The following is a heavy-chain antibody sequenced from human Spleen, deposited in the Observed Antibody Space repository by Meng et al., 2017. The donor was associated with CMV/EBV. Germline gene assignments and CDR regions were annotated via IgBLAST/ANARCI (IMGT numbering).Heavy chain of an antibody. CDR2: IFHSGST. Sequence: SQTLSLTCAVYGGPFSGYYWTWIRQLPGKGLEWIGEIFHSGSTNYNPSLKRRVTISVDKSKNQFSLKLSSLTAADTAVYYCARRGRGAAASLGVFYYYYAMDVWGQGTTVTVSS. CDR1: GGPFSGYY. V-gene: IGHV4-34*12. D-gene: IGHD6-13*01. J-gene: IGHJ6*02. CDR3: ARRGRGAAASLGVFYYYYAMDV.